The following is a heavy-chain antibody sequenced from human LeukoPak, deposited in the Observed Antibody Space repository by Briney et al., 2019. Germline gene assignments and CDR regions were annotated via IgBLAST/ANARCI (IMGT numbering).Heavy chain of an antibody. CDR2: IIPIFGTA. D-gene: IGHD2-2*01. J-gene: IGHJ6*02. CDR3: ARSRSVDYYYYGMDV. Sequence: PVKVSCKASGGTFSSYAISWVRQAPGQGLEWMGGIIPIFGTANYAQKFQGRVTITADESTSTAYMELSSLRSEDTAVYYCARSRSVDYYYYGMDVWGQGTTVTVSS. CDR1: GGTFSSYA. V-gene: IGHV1-69*13.